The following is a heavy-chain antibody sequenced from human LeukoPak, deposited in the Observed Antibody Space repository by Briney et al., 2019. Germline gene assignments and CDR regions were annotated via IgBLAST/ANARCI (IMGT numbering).Heavy chain of an antibody. V-gene: IGHV3-23*01. D-gene: IGHD3-9*01. J-gene: IGHJ4*02. CDR1: GFTFSRFA. CDR3: AKGLTNLGDD. CDR2: LSGSGSSA. Sequence: GGSLRLSCEASGFTFSRFAMSWVRQAPGKGLEWVSGLSGSGSSAYYADSVKGRFTISRDNSKNTLYLQMNSLRPEDTAVYYCAKGLTNLGDDWGQGTLVTVSS.